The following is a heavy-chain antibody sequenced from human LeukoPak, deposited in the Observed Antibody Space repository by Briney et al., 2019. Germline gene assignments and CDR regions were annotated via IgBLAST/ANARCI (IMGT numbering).Heavy chain of an antibody. V-gene: IGHV4-31*03. J-gene: IGHJ6*04. CDR3: ARGAFYYYGMDV. CDR2: IYYSGST. CDR1: GGSISSGGYC. Sequence: SETLSLTCTVSGGSISSGGYCWSWIRQHPGKGLEWIGYIYYSGSTYYNPSLKSRVTISVETSKNQFSLKLSSVTAEDTAVYYCARGAFYYYGMDVWGKGTTVTVST.